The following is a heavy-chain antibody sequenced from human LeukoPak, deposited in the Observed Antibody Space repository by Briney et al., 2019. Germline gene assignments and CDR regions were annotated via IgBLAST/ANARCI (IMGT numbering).Heavy chain of an antibody. CDR3: ARVGGITMIVVLITDAFDI. D-gene: IGHD3-22*01. J-gene: IGHJ3*02. Sequence: SETLSLTCSVAGYSISSGYYWGWIRQPPGKGLEWIGSISHSGSTYYNPSLKSRVTISVDTSKNHFSLKLSSVTAADTAVYYCARVGGITMIVVLITDAFDIWGQGTMVTVSS. V-gene: IGHV4-38-2*02. CDR1: GYSISSGYY. CDR2: ISHSGST.